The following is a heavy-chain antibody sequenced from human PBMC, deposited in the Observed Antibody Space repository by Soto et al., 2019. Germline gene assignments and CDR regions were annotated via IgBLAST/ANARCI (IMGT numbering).Heavy chain of an antibody. V-gene: IGHV3-30*18. CDR1: GFTFSSYG. Sequence: GGSLRLSCAASGFTFSSYGMHWVRQAPGKGLEWVAVISYDGSNKYYADSVKGRFTISRDNSKNTLYLQMNSLRAEDTAVYYCAKDLGMSIAARPFDYWGQGTLVTVSS. CDR3: AKDLGMSIAARPFDY. D-gene: IGHD6-6*01. CDR2: ISYDGSNK. J-gene: IGHJ4*02.